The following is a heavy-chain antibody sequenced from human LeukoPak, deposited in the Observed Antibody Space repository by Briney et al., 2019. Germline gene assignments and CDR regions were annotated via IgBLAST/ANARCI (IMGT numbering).Heavy chain of an antibody. CDR1: GFTFSSYA. CDR3: AKVLSSGWYGDAFDI. J-gene: IGHJ3*02. Sequence: GGSLRLSCAASGFTFSSYAMSWVRQAPGKGLEWVSGMSGSGGSTYYADSVKGRFTISRDNSKNTLYLQMNSLRAEDTAVYYCAKVLSSGWYGDAFDIWGQGTMVTVSS. CDR2: MSGSGGST. D-gene: IGHD6-19*01. V-gene: IGHV3-23*01.